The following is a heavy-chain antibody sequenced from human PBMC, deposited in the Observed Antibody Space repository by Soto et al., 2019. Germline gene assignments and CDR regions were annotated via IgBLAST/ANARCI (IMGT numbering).Heavy chain of an antibody. Sequence: QVQLQESGPGLVKPSQTLSLTCTVSGGSISSGDYYWSWIRQPPGKGLEWIGYIYDSGTTYYNPSLKRRVTISVDTSKNQLSLELNSVTAADPAVYFCARTSGGDCYAFDYWGQGTLVTVSS. J-gene: IGHJ4*02. CDR3: ARTSGGDCYAFDY. CDR2: IYDSGTT. CDR1: GGSISSGDYY. D-gene: IGHD2-21*02. V-gene: IGHV4-30-4*01.